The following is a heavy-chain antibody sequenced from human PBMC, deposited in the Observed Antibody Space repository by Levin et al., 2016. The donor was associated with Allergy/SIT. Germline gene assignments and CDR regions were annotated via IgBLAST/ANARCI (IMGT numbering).Heavy chain of an antibody. D-gene: IGHD5-18*01. CDR2: INPSGGST. J-gene: IGHJ5*02. V-gene: IGHV1-46*01. CDR3: ARDDVDTAMVYNWFDP. Sequence: WVRQAPGQGLEWMGIINPSGGSTSYAQKFQGRVTMTRDTSTSTVYMELSSLRSEDTAVYYCARDDVDTAMVYNWFDPWGQGTLVTVSS.